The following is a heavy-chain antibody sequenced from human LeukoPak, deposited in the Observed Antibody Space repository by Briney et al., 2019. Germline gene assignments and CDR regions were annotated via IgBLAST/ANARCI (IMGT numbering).Heavy chain of an antibody. Sequence: SETLSLTCTVSGGSIRSSPYYWGWIRQPPGKGLEWVGNINYSGSTYYNPSLKSRVIISVDASKKQFSLKLSSVSAADTAVYYCAGVLVVGLTAYFDSWGQGALVTVSS. CDR3: AGVLVVGLTAYFDS. J-gene: IGHJ4*02. D-gene: IGHD2-15*01. CDR1: GGSIRSSPYY. V-gene: IGHV4-39*01. CDR2: INYSGST.